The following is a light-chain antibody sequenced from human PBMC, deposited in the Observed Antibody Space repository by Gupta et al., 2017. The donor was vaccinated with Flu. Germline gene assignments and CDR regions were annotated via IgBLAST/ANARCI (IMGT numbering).Light chain of an antibody. J-gene: IGLJ1*01. V-gene: IGLV2-11*01. CDR3: SSHAGRVTWV. CDR1: SNDVGGSNR. CDR2: DVT. Sequence: SAPTQPRAVSGSPVQSVTISCTGSSNDVGGSNRVSWYQQRPGKAPKLILYDVTERPSGVPDRFSGSKSGNTASLTISGLQADDEADYYCSSHAGRVTWVFGTGTTVTVL.